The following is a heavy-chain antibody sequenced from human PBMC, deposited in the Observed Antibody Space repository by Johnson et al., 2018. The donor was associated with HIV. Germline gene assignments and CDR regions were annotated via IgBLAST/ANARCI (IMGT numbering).Heavy chain of an antibody. CDR1: GFTFSSYA. CDR2: ISGSGGST. Sequence: EVQLVESGGGVVQPGRSLRLSCAVSGFTFSSYAMSWVRQAPGKGLEWVSAISGSGGSTYYADSVKGRFTISRDDSKNTLYLQMNSLRAEDTAVYYCAREGGLTGAFDIWGQGTMVTVSS. J-gene: IGHJ3*02. CDR3: AREGGLTGAFDI. D-gene: IGHD3-16*01. V-gene: IGHV3-23*04.